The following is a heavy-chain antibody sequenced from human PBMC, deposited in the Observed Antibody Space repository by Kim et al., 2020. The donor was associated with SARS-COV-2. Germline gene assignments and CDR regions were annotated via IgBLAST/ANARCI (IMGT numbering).Heavy chain of an antibody. V-gene: IGHV1-69*13. D-gene: IGHD6-6*01. CDR3: ARGSWEYSSSPDAFDI. Sequence: SVKVSCKASGGTFSSYAISWVRQAPGQGLEWMGGIIPIFGTANYAQKFQGRVTITADESTSTAYMELSSLRSEDTAVYYCARGSWEYSSSPDAFDIWGQGTMVTVSS. J-gene: IGHJ3*02. CDR2: IIPIFGTA. CDR1: GGTFSSYA.